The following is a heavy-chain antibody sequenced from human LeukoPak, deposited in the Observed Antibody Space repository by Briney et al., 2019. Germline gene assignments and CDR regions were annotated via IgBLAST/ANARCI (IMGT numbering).Heavy chain of an antibody. V-gene: IGHV3-23*01. Sequence: GGSLRLSCAASGFTFSSYAVSWVRQAPGKGLEWVSAISGSGDSTYYADSVKGRFTISRDSSKNTLYLQMYSLRAEDTAVYYCAKDQLAHYYGSGSYYGHWGQGTLVTVSS. D-gene: IGHD3-10*01. CDR3: AKDQLAHYYGSGSYYGH. J-gene: IGHJ4*02. CDR2: ISGSGDST. CDR1: GFTFSSYA.